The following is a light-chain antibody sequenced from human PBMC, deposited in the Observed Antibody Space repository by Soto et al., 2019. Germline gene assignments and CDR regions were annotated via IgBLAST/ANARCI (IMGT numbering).Light chain of an antibody. J-gene: IGKJ5*01. CDR1: QSVSSN. Sequence: EIVMTQSLATLSVSPGERATLSCRASQSVSSNLAWYQQEPGQAPRLLIYGASTRATGIPARFSGSGSGTEFTLSISSLQSEDFAVYYCQQYNNWPPITFGQGTRLEIK. V-gene: IGKV3-15*01. CDR2: GAS. CDR3: QQYNNWPPIT.